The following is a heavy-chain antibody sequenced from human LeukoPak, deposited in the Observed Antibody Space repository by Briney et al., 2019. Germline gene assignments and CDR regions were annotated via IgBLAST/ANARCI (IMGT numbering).Heavy chain of an antibody. Sequence: SETLSLTCTVSGGSISSYYWSWIRQPAGKGLEWIGRIYTSGSTNYNPSLKSRVTISVDTSKNQFSLKLSSVTAADTAVYYCARDEGYCSGGSCYGSVVFDYWGQGTLVTVSS. CDR1: GGSISSYY. V-gene: IGHV4-4*07. CDR3: ARDEGYCSGGSCYGSVVFDY. CDR2: IYTSGST. J-gene: IGHJ4*02. D-gene: IGHD2-15*01.